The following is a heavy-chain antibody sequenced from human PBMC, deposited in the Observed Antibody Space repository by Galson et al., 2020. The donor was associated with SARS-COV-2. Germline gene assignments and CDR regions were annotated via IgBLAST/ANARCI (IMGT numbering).Heavy chain of an antibody. J-gene: IGHJ4*02. CDR1: RFTFNTYW. CDR2: INQDGSKT. Sequence: TGGSLRLSCGASRFTFNTYWMTWVRQAPGKGLEWVASINQDGSKTYYVDSVKGRFTISRDNAKNSLYLQMNSLRAEDTAVYYCARDSSAIYYGNRNSAGLFDYWGQGTLVTVSS. D-gene: IGHD3-10*01. V-gene: IGHV3-7*01. CDR3: ARDSSAIYYGNRNSAGLFDY.